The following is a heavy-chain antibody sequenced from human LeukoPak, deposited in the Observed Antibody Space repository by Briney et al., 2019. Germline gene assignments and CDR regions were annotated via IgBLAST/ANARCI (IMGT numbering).Heavy chain of an antibody. V-gene: IGHV3-30*04. CDR1: GFTFSSYA. D-gene: IGHD5-18*01. CDR3: ARGVRGYSYGPEGY. CDR2: ISYDGSNK. J-gene: IGHJ4*02. Sequence: PGRSLRLSCAASGFTFSSYAMHWVRQAPGKGLEWVAVISYDGSNKYYADSVKGRFTISRDNSKNTLYLQMNSLRAEDTAVYYCARGVRGYSYGPEGYWGQGTLVTVSS.